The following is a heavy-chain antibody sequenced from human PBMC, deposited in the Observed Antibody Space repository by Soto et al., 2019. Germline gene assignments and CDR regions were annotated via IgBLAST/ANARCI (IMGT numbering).Heavy chain of an antibody. J-gene: IGHJ6*02. CDR1: GFTFSSYG. Sequence: QVQLVESGGGVVQPGRSLRLSCAASGFTFSSYGMHWVRQAPGKGLEWVAVISYDGSNKYYADSVKGRFTISRDNSKNTLYLQMNSLRAEDTAVYYCAKDRLFCSGGSCYSVWYYYYGMDVWGQGTTVTVSS. D-gene: IGHD2-15*01. V-gene: IGHV3-30*18. CDR2: ISYDGSNK. CDR3: AKDRLFCSGGSCYSVWYYYYGMDV.